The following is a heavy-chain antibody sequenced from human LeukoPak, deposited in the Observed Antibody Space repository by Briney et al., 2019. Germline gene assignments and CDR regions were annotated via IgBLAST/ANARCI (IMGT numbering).Heavy chain of an antibody. CDR2: IYYSGST. CDR3: ARSLEMATIYGNWYFDL. Sequence: TSETLSLTCTVSGGSISSYYWSWIRQPPGKGLEWIGYIYYSGSTNCNPSLKSRVTISVDTSKDQFSLKLSSVTAADTAVYYCARSLEMATIYGNWYFDLWGRGTLVTVSS. V-gene: IGHV4-59*01. D-gene: IGHD5-24*01. CDR1: GGSISSYY. J-gene: IGHJ2*01.